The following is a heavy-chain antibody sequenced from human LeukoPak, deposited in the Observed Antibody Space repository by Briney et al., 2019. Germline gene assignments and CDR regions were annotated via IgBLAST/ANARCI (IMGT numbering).Heavy chain of an antibody. D-gene: IGHD4-17*01. J-gene: IGHJ4*02. CDR3: AREAYDYGDDSREPNFDY. CDR1: GYTFTGYY. CDR2: INPNSGGT. Sequence: GASVKVSCKASGYTFTGYYMHWVRHASGQRLECMGWINPNSGGTNYAQKFQGRVTMTRDTSISTAYMELSRLRSDDTAAYYCAREAYDYGDDSREPNFDYWGQGTLVTVSS. V-gene: IGHV1-2*02.